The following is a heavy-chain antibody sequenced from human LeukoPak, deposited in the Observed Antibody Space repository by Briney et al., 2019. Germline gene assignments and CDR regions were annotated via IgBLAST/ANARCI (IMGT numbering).Heavy chain of an antibody. CDR1: RGSISTYY. D-gene: IGHD6-19*01. V-gene: IGHV4-59*08. J-gene: IGHJ4*02. Sequence: SETLSLTCTVSRGSISTYYWSWIRQPPGKGLEWIGYIYYTGSTIYNPSLKSRVTISVDTSKNQFSLKLSSVTAADTAVYYRARHDSGLHPFDYWGQGTLVTVSS. CDR3: ARHDSGLHPFDY. CDR2: IYYTGST.